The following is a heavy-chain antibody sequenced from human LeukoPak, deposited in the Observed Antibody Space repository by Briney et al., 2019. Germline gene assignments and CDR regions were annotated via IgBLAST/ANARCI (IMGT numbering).Heavy chain of an antibody. D-gene: IGHD3-22*01. Sequence: PSETLSLTCTVSGGSISSYYWSWIRQPPGKGLEWVSGINWNGGSTGYADSVKGRFTISRDNAKNPLYLQMNSLRAEDTALYYCARVLPSPRYDSSGPNDYWGQGTLVTVSS. CDR2: INWNGGST. J-gene: IGHJ4*02. CDR3: ARVLPSPRYDSSGPNDY. CDR1: GGSISSYY. V-gene: IGHV3-20*04.